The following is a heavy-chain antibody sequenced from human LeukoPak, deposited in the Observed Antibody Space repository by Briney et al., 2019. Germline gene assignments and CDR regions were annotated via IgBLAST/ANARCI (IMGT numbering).Heavy chain of an antibody. CDR3: ARDPPKYSNWYFKFDI. CDR2: IAPHSGGT. D-gene: IGHD6-13*01. CDR1: GYTFTDYY. Sequence: ASVRVSCKASGYTFTDYYINWVRQAPGQGLEWVGWIAPHSGGTNYAQKFRGRITFTSDTSAMTAYMDLSSLSPDDAAVYYCARDPPKYSNWYFKFDIWGQGTLVTVS. J-gene: IGHJ4*02. V-gene: IGHV1-2*02.